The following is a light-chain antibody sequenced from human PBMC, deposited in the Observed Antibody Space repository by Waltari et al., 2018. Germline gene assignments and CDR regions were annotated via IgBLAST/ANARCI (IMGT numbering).Light chain of an antibody. CDR3: QHYIIFLCL. J-gene: IGKJ2*01. CDR2: KAS. CDR1: QSIGSW. Sequence: MTQSPSTLSASVGDRVTVTCRASQSIGSWLAWYQQKPGKAPKLLIYKASSLDSGVPSKFSGSGYGTEFTLTISSLQPDDFATYYCQHYIIFLCLFG. V-gene: IGKV1-5*03.